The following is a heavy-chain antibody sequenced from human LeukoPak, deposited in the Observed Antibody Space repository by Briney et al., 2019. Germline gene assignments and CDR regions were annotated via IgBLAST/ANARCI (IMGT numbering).Heavy chain of an antibody. D-gene: IGHD1-7*01. CDR2: ITPNSGGT. CDR1: GYTFTGYY. J-gene: IGHJ3*02. V-gene: IGHV1-2*02. Sequence: ASVKVSCKASGYTFTGYYIDWVRQAPGRGLEWMGWITPNSGGTKYGQKFQGRVTMTRDTSISTAYMELSSLRSDDTAVYYCARVLRWNYVEDAFDIWGQGTMVTVSS. CDR3: ARVLRWNYVEDAFDI.